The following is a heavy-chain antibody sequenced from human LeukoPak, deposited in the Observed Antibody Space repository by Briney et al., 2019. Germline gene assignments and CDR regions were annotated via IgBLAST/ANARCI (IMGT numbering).Heavy chain of an antibody. CDR2: IKSKTDGGTT. CDR3: TTETDYYDSSGITDY. Sequence: PGGPLRLSCAASGFTFSTAWMSWVRQAPGKGLEWVGRIKSKTDGGTTDYAAPVKGRFTISRDDSKNTLFLQMNSLKTEDTAVYYCTTETDYYDSSGITDYWGQGTLVTVSS. D-gene: IGHD3-22*01. V-gene: IGHV3-15*01. CDR1: GFTFSTAW. J-gene: IGHJ4*02.